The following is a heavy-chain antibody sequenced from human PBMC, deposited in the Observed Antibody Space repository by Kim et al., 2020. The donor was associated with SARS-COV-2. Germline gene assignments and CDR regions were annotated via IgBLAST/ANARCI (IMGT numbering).Heavy chain of an antibody. CDR1: GFTFSSYA. V-gene: IGHV3-23*01. CDR2: ISGSGGST. D-gene: IGHD3-10*01. CDR3: AKDRAVVRGVITYYFDY. Sequence: GGSLRLSCAASGFTFSSYARSWVRQAPGKGLDWVSAISGSGGSTYYADSVKGRFTISRDNSKNTLYLQMNSLRAEDTAVYYCAKDRAVVRGVITYYFDYWGQGTLVTVSS. J-gene: IGHJ4*02.